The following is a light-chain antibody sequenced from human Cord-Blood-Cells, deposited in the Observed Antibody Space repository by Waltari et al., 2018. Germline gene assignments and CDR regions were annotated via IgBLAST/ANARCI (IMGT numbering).Light chain of an antibody. J-gene: IGKJ2*01. CDR3: QQYNSYSYT. V-gene: IGKV1-5*03. CDR2: KAS. Sequence: DIQMTQSPSTLSASVGDRVTITCRASQSISSWLAWYQQKPGKAPKLLNYKASSLESGGPSRFSGSGSGTEFTLTISSLQPDDFASYYCQQYNSYSYTFGQGTKLEIK. CDR1: QSISSW.